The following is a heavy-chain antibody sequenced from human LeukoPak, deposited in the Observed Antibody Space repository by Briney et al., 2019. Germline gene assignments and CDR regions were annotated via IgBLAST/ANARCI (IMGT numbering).Heavy chain of an antibody. CDR3: ARFGSSTWYKGAFDI. D-gene: IGHD6-13*01. Sequence: SETLSLTCAVYGGSFSGYYWSWIRQPPGKGLEWIGEIVQSENTKYSPSLKSRVTISVDTSKNQFSLDLTSVTAADTAVYYCARFGSSTWYKGAFDIWGQGTMVTVAS. V-gene: IGHV4-34*12. CDR2: IVQSENT. CDR1: GGSFSGYY. J-gene: IGHJ3*02.